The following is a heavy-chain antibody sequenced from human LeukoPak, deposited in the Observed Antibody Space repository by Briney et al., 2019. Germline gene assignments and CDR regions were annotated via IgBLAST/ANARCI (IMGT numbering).Heavy chain of an antibody. D-gene: IGHD5-24*01. J-gene: IGHJ4*02. Sequence: SVKVSCKASGGTFSSYAISWVRQAPGQGLEWMGRIIPILGIANYAQKFQGRVAITADKSTSTAYMELSSLRSEDTAVYYCARDPTMATISYWGQGTLVTVSS. CDR1: GGTFSSYA. CDR2: IIPILGIA. V-gene: IGHV1-69*04. CDR3: ARDPTMATISY.